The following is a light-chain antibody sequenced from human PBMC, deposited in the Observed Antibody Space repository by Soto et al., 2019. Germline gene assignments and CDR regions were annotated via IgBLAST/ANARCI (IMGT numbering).Light chain of an antibody. J-gene: IGKJ2*01. CDR3: QHYTYYAGT. CDR2: DSS. CDR1: QNINTW. Sequence: DIQMTQSPSTLSVSVGDRVTITCRASQNINTWLAWYQQTPGKAPSLLIFDSSSLASGVTSRFSGCRSVTEFTLTIRSLQHAAFATYYCQHYTYYAGTFGQGTKLEIK. V-gene: IGKV1-5*01.